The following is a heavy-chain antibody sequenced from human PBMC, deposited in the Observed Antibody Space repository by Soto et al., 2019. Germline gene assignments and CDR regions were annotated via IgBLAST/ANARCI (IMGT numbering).Heavy chain of an antibody. Sequence: GGSLRLSCAASGFTFSSYSMNWVRQAPGKGLEWVSYISSSSSTIYYADSVKGRFTISRDNAKNSLYLQMNSLRDEETAVYYCATRYYDFWSGYYGRAGYYYYGMDVWGQGTTVTVSS. CDR1: GFTFSSYS. D-gene: IGHD3-3*01. V-gene: IGHV3-48*02. J-gene: IGHJ6*02. CDR2: ISSSSSTI. CDR3: ATRYYDFWSGYYGRAGYYYYGMDV.